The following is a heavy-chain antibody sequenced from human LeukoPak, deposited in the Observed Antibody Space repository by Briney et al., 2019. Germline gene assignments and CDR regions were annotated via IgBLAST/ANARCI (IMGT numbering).Heavy chain of an antibody. V-gene: IGHV4-59*01. J-gene: IGHJ5*02. CDR1: GASLISYY. CDR2: HYYSLST. CDR3: ARERANYDFWSGYHPTPNWFDP. D-gene: IGHD3-3*01. Sequence: SETPSLTCIVPGASLISYYRSWFPPPPAKVLQSNRYHYYSLSTTSNPSPQSRVTISVDTSKNQFSLKLSSVTAADTAVYYCARERANYDFWSGYHPTPNWFDPWGQGTLVTVSS.